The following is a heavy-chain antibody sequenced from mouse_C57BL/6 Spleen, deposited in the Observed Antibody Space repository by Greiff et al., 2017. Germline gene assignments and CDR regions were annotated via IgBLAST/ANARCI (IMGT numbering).Heavy chain of an antibody. D-gene: IGHD1-1*01. V-gene: IGHV2-2*01. CDR2: IWSGGST. CDR1: GFSLTSYG. CDR3: ARAYGSSYVEYFDV. J-gene: IGHJ1*03. Sequence: VQRVESGPGLVQPSQSLSITCTVSGFSLTSYGVHWVRQSPGKGLEWLGVIWSGGSTDYNAAFISRLSISKDNSKSQVFFKMNSLQADDTAIYYCARAYGSSYVEYFDVWGTGTTVTVSS.